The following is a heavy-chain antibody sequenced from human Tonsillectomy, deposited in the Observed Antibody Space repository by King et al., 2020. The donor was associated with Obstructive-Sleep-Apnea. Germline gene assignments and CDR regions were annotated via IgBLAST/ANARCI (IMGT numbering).Heavy chain of an antibody. Sequence: QLVQSGAEVKKPGSSVKVSCKASGGTFSSYAISWVRQAPGQGLEWMGGIIPIFGTANYAQKFQGRVTITADDSTSTAYMELSSLRTEDTAVYYCARERITMFRGVPYGMDVWGQGTTVTVSS. CDR1: GGTFSSYA. D-gene: IGHD3-10*01. CDR2: IIPIFGTA. J-gene: IGHJ6*02. V-gene: IGHV1-69*12. CDR3: ARERITMFRGVPYGMDV.